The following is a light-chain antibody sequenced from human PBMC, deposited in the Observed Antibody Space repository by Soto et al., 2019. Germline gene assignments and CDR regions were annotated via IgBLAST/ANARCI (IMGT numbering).Light chain of an antibody. CDR2: GNN. CDR3: QFYDRSLGYV. J-gene: IGLJ1*01. Sequence: QSVLTQPPSVSGAPGQMVTISGTGGSSNIGATFDVHWYQQLPGTAPKLLISGNNNRPSGVPDRFSGSKSGTSASLAITGLQAEDEADYFCQFYDRSLGYVFGTGTKLTVL. V-gene: IGLV1-40*01. CDR1: SSNIGATFD.